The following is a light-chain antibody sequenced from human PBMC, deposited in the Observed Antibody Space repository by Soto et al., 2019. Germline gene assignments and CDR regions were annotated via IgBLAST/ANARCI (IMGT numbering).Light chain of an antibody. J-gene: IGKJ1*01. Sequence: EIVLTQSPGTLSLSPGERATLSGRASQTVSSTFLAWYQQKPGQAPRLLIYGVSRRATGIPDRFSGSGSGTDFTLTINRLEPEDFAVYFCGQFVSSPPRTFGQGTKVDIK. CDR3: GQFVSSPPRT. CDR2: GVS. CDR1: QTVSSTF. V-gene: IGKV3-20*01.